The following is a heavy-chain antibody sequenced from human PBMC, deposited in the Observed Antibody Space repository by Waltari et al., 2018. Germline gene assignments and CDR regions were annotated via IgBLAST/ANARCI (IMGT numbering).Heavy chain of an antibody. V-gene: IGHV3-30-3*01. CDR2: ISYDGSNK. CDR1: GFTFSSYA. Sequence: QVQLVESGGGVVQPGRSLRLSCAASGFTFSSYAMHWVRQAPGKGLEWVAVISYDGSNKYYADSVKGRFTISRDNAKNTLYLQMNSLRAEDTAVYYCARDSRSRGWFDPWGQGTLVTVSS. CDR3: ARDSRSRGWFDP. J-gene: IGHJ5*02. D-gene: IGHD2-2*01.